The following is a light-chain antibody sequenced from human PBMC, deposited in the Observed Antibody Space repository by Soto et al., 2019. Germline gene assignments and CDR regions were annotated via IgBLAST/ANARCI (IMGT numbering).Light chain of an antibody. CDR2: GNS. Sequence: QSVLTQPPSVSGAPGQRVTISCTGSSSNIGAGYDVHWYQQLPGTAPKLHIYGNSNRPSGVPDRFSGSKSGTSASLAITGLQAEDEADYYCQSYDSSLSGRGVVFGGGTKLTVL. J-gene: IGLJ2*01. CDR1: SSNIGAGYD. CDR3: QSYDSSLSGRGVV. V-gene: IGLV1-40*01.